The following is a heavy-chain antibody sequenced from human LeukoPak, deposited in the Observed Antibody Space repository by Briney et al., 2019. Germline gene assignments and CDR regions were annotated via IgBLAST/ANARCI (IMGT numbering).Heavy chain of an antibody. CDR1: RYTLTELS. Sequence: ASVKVSCKVSRYTLTELSMHWVRQAPGKGLEWMGGFDPEDGETIYAQKFQGRVTMTEDTSTDTAYMELSSLRSEDTAVYYCATGKYDFWSGYRDYYYYYMDVWGKGTTVTVSS. CDR3: ATGKYDFWSGYRDYYYYYMDV. CDR2: FDPEDGET. J-gene: IGHJ6*03. V-gene: IGHV1-24*01. D-gene: IGHD3-3*01.